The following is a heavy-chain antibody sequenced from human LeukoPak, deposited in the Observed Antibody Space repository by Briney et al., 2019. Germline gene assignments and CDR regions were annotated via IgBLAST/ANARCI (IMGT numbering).Heavy chain of an antibody. Sequence: PSQTLSLTCTVSGGSISSGSYYWSWIRQPAGKGLEWIGRIYTSGSTNYNPSLKSRVTISVDTSKNQFSLKLSSVTAADTAVYYCARLIWFGSASDIWGQGTMATVSS. CDR3: ARLIWFGSASDI. J-gene: IGHJ3*02. D-gene: IGHD3-10*01. CDR1: GGSISSGSYY. CDR2: IYTSGST. V-gene: IGHV4-61*02.